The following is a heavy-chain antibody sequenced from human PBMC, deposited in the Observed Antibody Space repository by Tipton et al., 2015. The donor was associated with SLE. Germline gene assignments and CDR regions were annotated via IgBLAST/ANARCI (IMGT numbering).Heavy chain of an antibody. D-gene: IGHD6-19*01. J-gene: IGHJ6*03. CDR3: ARETEDTGWIHSRDYIYYYYYVDV. Sequence: TLSLTCTVSGGSISSYYWSWIRQPPGKGLEWIGYIYYSGSTNYNPSLKSRVTISVDTSKNQFSLKLSSVTAADTAVYYCARETEDTGWIHSRDYIYYYYYVDVWGQGP. CDR1: GGSISSYY. CDR2: IYYSGST. V-gene: IGHV4-59*12.